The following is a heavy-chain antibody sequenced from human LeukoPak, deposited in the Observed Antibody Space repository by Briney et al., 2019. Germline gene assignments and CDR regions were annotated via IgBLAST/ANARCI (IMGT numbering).Heavy chain of an antibody. CDR1: GDSIISNDYY. CDR2: IHYTGRT. Sequence: SETLSLTCTVSGDSIISNDYYWAWIRQPPGKGLEWIGSIHYTGRTYYSSSLKSRVTISVDTSKSQFSLEVYSVTAADTAVYYCARDSKYDASGHAPWGQGSLVTVSS. V-gene: IGHV4-39*07. D-gene: IGHD3-22*01. CDR3: ARDSKYDASGHAP. J-gene: IGHJ5*02.